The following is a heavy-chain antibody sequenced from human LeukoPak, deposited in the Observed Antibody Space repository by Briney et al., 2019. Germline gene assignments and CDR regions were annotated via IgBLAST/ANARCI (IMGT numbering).Heavy chain of an antibody. Sequence: GGSLRLSCAASGFTFSSYNMNWVRQAPGKGLEWVSSIRSSTTYVYYADSVKGRFTISRDNAKNSLYLQMNSLRAEDTAVYYCARDSLTMIVGRQKRGLDYWGQGTLVTVSS. J-gene: IGHJ4*02. CDR3: ARDSLTMIVGRQKRGLDY. CDR2: IRSSTTYV. D-gene: IGHD3-22*01. V-gene: IGHV3-21*01. CDR1: GFTFSSYN.